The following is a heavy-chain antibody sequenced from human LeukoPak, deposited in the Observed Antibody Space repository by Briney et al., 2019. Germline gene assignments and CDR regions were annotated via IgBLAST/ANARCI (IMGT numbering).Heavy chain of an antibody. D-gene: IGHD5-18*01. CDR2: ISWNSGSI. CDR3: AKGYGYASPFDY. Sequence: GGSLRLSCAASGFTFDDYAMHWVRQAPGKGLEWVSGISWNSGSIGYADSVKGRFTISRDSAKNSLYLQMNSLRAEDTALYYCAKGYGYASPFDYWGQGTLVTVSS. J-gene: IGHJ4*02. CDR1: GFTFDDYA. V-gene: IGHV3-9*01.